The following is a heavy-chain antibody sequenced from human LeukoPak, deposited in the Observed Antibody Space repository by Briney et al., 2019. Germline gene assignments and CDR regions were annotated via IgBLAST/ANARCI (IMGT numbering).Heavy chain of an antibody. CDR3: ARRGWDTAVDY. Sequence: SETLSLTCAVSGYSISSGYYWGWIRQPPGKGLEWIGSIYHSGSTYYNPSLKSRVTISVDTSKNQFSLKLSSVTAADTAVYYCARRGWDTAVDYWGQGTLVTVSS. CDR2: IYHSGST. J-gene: IGHJ4*02. CDR1: GYSISSGYY. V-gene: IGHV4-38-2*01. D-gene: IGHD5-18*01.